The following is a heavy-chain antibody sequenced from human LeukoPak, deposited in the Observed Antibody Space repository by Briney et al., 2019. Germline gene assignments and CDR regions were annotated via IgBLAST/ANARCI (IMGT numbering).Heavy chain of an antibody. CDR1: GGSISSYY. V-gene: IGHV4-59*01. D-gene: IGHD1-26*01. CDR2: IYYSGST. J-gene: IGHJ4*02. CDR3: ARRGGAGGATGY. Sequence: SETLSLTCTVSGGSISSYYWGWIRQPPGKGLEWIGYIYYSGSTNYNPSLKSRVTMSVDTSKNQFSLKLNSVTTADTAVYYCARRGGAGGATGYWGQGTLVTVSS.